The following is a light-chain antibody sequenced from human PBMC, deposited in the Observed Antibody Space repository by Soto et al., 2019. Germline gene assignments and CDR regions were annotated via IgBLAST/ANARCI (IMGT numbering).Light chain of an antibody. V-gene: IGKV1-5*01. CDR3: QQYHTSSIT. CDR2: DAS. Sequence: DFQMTQSPSTLSASVGDRVTITCRASQNIRSRLAWFQQKPGKAPKLLIYDASSLESGVPQRFSGTGSGTEFTLTIDRLQPDDFATYYCQQYHTSSITFGQGTRLEIK. J-gene: IGKJ5*01. CDR1: QNIRSR.